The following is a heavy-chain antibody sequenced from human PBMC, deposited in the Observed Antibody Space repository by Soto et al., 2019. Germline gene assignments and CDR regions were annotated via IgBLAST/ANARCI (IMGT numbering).Heavy chain of an antibody. CDR3: AKGGLNSITIFGVDTNYYYGMDV. V-gene: IGHV3-30*18. J-gene: IGHJ6*02. D-gene: IGHD3-3*01. CDR2: ISYDGSSK. Sequence: PGGSLRLSCAASGFTFSSYGMHWVRQAPGKGLEWVAVISYDGSSKYYADSVRGRFTISRDNSKNTLYLQMNSLRAEDTAVYYCAKGGLNSITIFGVDTNYYYGMDVWGQGTTVTVSS. CDR1: GFTFSSYG.